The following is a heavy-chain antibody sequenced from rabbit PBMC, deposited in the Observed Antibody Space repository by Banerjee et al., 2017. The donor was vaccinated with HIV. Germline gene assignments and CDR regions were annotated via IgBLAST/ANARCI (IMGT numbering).Heavy chain of an antibody. CDR2: INTSSGST. CDR3: ARDLAGVIGWNFNL. D-gene: IGHD4-1*01. J-gene: IGHJ4*01. CDR1: GLDFSSSYW. V-gene: IGHV1S43*01. Sequence: QSLEESGGGLVKPGGTLTLTCTASGLDFSSSYWICWVRQAPGKGLEWIACINTSSGSTWYATWVNGRFTITRSTSLNTVDLKMTSLTAADTATYFCARDLAGVIGWNFNLWGQGTLVTVS.